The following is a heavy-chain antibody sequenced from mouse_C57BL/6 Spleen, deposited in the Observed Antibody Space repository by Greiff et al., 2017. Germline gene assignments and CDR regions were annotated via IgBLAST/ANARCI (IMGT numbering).Heavy chain of an antibody. D-gene: IGHD2-5*01. V-gene: IGHV1-50*01. CDR1: GYTFTSYW. J-gene: IGHJ2*01. CDR2: IYPSDSYT. CDR3: ARSYYSNYIDY. Sequence: QVQLQQPGPELVKPGASVKLSCKASGYTFTSYWMQWVKQRPGQGLEWIGEIYPSDSYTNYNRKFKGKATLTVDTSSSTAYMQLSSLTSEDSAVYYCARSYYSNYIDYWGQGTTLTVSS.